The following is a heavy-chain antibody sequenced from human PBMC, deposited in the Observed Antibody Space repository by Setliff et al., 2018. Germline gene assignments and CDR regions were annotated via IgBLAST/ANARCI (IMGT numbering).Heavy chain of an antibody. CDR1: GYTFSDYG. D-gene: IGHD2-2*01. V-gene: IGHV1-18*01. CDR3: SRLVRYCTTTSCQGLSGDEY. Sequence: ASVKVSCKASGYTFSDYGITWVRQAPGQGLEWMGWISAYTGNAYYAHKLQDRVTMTTDTSTGTAYMELRSLTSDDTAVYYCSRLVRYCTTTSCQGLSGDEYWGQGTVVTAPQ. J-gene: IGHJ4*02. CDR2: ISAYTGNA.